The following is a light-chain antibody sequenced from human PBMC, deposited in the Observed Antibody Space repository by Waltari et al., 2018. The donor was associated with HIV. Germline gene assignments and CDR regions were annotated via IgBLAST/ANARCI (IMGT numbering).Light chain of an antibody. CDR2: EDY. Sequence: SYELTQPPSVSVSPGQPASITCSGDKLGDKYSCWYQHKPGPSPVLVIFEDYKRRPGIPERCSGSNSGNAATLTISGTQARDEADYYCQAWEISSVVFGGGTKLTVL. CDR3: QAWEISSVV. CDR1: KLGDKY. V-gene: IGLV3-1*01. J-gene: IGLJ2*01.